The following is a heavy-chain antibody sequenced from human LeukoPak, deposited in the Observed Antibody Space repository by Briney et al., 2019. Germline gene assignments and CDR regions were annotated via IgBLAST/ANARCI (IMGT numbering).Heavy chain of an antibody. J-gene: IGHJ4*02. D-gene: IGHD3-10*01. V-gene: IGHV3-64*01. Sequence: PGGSLRLSCAASGFTFSNYAMYWVRQAPGRGLEYVSAISSNGGSTYYANSVRGRFTISRDNSKNTLYLQMGSLRGEDVAVYYCARDADVYGSGNPIDYWGQGTLVTVSS. CDR2: ISSNGGST. CDR1: GFTFSNYA. CDR3: ARDADVYGSGNPIDY.